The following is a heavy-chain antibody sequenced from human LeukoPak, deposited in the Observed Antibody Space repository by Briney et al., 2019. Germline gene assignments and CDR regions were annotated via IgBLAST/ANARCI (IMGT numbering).Heavy chain of an antibody. CDR3: ARFRGYSYGPPLDY. CDR2: MYYSGST. V-gene: IGHV4-39*01. D-gene: IGHD5-18*01. Sequence: PSETLSLTCTVSGGSISSSIYYWGWIRQPPGKGLEWIGNMYYSGSTYYNPSLKSRVTISLDTSKNQFSLKLTSVTAADTAVYYCARFRGYSYGPPLDYWGQGTLVTVSS. CDR1: GGSISSSIYY. J-gene: IGHJ4*02.